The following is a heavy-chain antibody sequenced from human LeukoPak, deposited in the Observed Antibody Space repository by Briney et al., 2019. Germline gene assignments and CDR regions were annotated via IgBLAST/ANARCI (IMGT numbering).Heavy chain of an antibody. V-gene: IGHV4-61*01. CDR3: ARVNCGGDCYSTRGDWFDP. Sequence: SETLSLTCTVSGGSVSSGSYYWTWIRQPPRKGLDGIGYIYYSGSTNYSPSLKSRVTISVDTSKNQFSLKLSSVTAADTAVYYCARVNCGGDCYSTRGDWFDPWGQGTLLTVSS. CDR2: IYYSGST. CDR1: GGSVSSGSYY. D-gene: IGHD2-21*02. J-gene: IGHJ5*02.